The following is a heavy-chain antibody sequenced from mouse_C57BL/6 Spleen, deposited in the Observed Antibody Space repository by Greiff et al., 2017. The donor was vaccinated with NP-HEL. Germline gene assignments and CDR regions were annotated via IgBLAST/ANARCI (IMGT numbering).Heavy chain of an antibody. D-gene: IGHD1-1*01. V-gene: IGHV1-64*01. CDR1: GYTFTSYW. CDR2: IHPNSGST. Sequence: QVQLKESGAELVKPGASVKLSCKASGYTFTSYWMHWVKQRPGQGLEWIGMIHPNSGSTNYNEKFKSKATLTVDKSSSTAYMQLSSLTSEDSAVYYCARPLITTVVADYWGQGTTLTVSS. CDR3: ARPLITTVVADY. J-gene: IGHJ2*01.